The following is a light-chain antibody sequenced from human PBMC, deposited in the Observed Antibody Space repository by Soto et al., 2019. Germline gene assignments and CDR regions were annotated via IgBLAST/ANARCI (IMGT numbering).Light chain of an antibody. CDR3: SSYSTSFFYV. CDR1: SSDVGAYNY. CDR2: GVT. Sequence: QSALTQPASVSGSPGQSITISCTGTSSDVGAYNYVSWYQQHPGEAPKLIIYGVTNRPSGVSYRFSGSKSDYTASLTISGLQAEDHAHYHCSSYSTSFFYVFGTGTKVTVL. J-gene: IGLJ1*01. V-gene: IGLV2-14*01.